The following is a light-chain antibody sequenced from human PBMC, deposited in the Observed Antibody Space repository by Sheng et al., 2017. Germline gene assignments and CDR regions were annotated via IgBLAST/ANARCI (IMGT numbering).Light chain of an antibody. CDR1: SLRSYS. J-gene: IGLJ2*01. V-gene: IGLV3-19*01. Sequence: SSELTQDPAVSVALGQTVRITCQGDSLRSYSASWYQQKPGQAPVLVIADNDNRPSGIPDRFSGSKSGRTATLIITGARAEDEADYHCNSRENSGNLVVFGGGTQLTVL. CDR3: NSRENSGNLVV. CDR2: DND.